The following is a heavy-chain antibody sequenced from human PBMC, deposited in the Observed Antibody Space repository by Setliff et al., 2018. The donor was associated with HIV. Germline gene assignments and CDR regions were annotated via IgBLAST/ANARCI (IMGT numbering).Heavy chain of an antibody. CDR3: ARGFSGAYLFTGYLDV. V-gene: IGHV4-34*01. CDR1: GGSFSGFY. D-gene: IGHD3-22*01. CDR2: INHSRRT. J-gene: IGHJ6*03. Sequence: SETLSLTCAVYGGSFSGFYWNWIRQAPGKGLEWIGEINHSRRTKYNPSLKSRVTISVDTSKNQFSLKLSSVTAADTAFYYCARGFSGAYLFTGYLDVWCKGTTVTVSS.